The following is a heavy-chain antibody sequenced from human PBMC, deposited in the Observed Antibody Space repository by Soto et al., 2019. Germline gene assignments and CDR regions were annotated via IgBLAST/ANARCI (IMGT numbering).Heavy chain of an antibody. J-gene: IGHJ6*02. CDR1: GFTFSSYA. Sequence: QVQLVESGGGVVQPGRSLRLSCAASGFTFSSYAMHWVRQAPGKGLEWVAVISYDGSNKYYADSVKGRFTISSDNSKNTLYLQMNSLRAEDTAVYYCARDSANATGKYYYYGMDVWGQGTTVTVSS. V-gene: IGHV3-30-3*01. CDR2: ISYDGSNK. D-gene: IGHD6-13*01. CDR3: ARDSANATGKYYYYGMDV.